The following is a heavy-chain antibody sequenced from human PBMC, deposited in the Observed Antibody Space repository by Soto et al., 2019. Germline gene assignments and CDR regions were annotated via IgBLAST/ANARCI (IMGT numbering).Heavy chain of an antibody. CDR2: IFYTGTT. Sequence: QVQLQESGPGLVKPSQTLSLNCSVSGGSINSGDYYWSWIRQHAGQRLEWIGYIFYTGTTFYNPSLKSRVTISRDASKNPFSLEMSSVTAADTAVYYCAKVRGQALDIRGQWTMVSVYS. V-gene: IGHV4-31*03. J-gene: IGHJ3*02. D-gene: IGHD3-10*01. CDR3: AKVRGQALDI. CDR1: GGSINSGDYY.